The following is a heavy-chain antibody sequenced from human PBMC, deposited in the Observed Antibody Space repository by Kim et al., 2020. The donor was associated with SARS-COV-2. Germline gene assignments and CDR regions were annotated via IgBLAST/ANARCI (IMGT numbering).Heavy chain of an antibody. D-gene: IGHD3-16*01. Sequence: KEYASSMKSRITINADTSKNQFSLQLSSMTPEDTAVYYCARAGGGYYDYWGQGSLVTVSS. J-gene: IGHJ4*02. V-gene: IGHV6-1*01. CDR2: K. CDR3: ARAGGGYYDY.